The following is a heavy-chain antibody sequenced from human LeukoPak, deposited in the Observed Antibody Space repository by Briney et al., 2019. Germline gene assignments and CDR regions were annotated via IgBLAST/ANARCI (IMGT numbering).Heavy chain of an antibody. CDR3: ARKSTVTGDFDY. Sequence: SETLSLTCAVSGYSISSGYYWGWIRQPPGKGLEWIGSIYHSGSTYYNPSLKSRVTISVDTSKNQFSLNLSSVSAADTAVYYCARKSTVTGDFDYWGEGTLVTVCS. V-gene: IGHV4-38-2*01. CDR2: IYHSGST. CDR1: GYSISSGYY. D-gene: IGHD4-17*01. J-gene: IGHJ4*02.